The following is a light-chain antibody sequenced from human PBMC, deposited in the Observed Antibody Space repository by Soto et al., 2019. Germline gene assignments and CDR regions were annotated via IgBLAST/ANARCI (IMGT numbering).Light chain of an antibody. J-gene: IGKJ1*01. CDR2: KAS. V-gene: IGKV1-5*03. Sequence: DIQMTQSPSTLSASVGDRVTITCRASQRISSWLAWYQQKPGKAPKLLIYKASSLESVVPSRFSGSGSGTEFTLNISSLQPDDFATYYCQQFHIFSPTFGHGTKVEIK. CDR3: QQFHIFSPT. CDR1: QRISSW.